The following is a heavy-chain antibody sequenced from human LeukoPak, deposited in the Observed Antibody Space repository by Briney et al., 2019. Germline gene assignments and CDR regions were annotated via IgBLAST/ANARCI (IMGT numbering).Heavy chain of an antibody. CDR3: ARRRGRGYDLPSQYYFDY. D-gene: IGHD5-12*01. V-gene: IGHV4-4*07. Sequence: SETLSLTCTVSGGSISSYYWSWIRQPAGKGLEWIGRIYTSGSTNYNPSLKSRVTMSVDTSKNQFSLKLSSVTAADTAVYYCARRRGRGYDLPSQYYFDYWGQGTLVTVSS. J-gene: IGHJ4*02. CDR1: GGSISSYY. CDR2: IYTSGST.